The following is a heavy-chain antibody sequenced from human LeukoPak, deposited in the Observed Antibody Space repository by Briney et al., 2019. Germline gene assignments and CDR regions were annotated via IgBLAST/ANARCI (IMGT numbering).Heavy chain of an antibody. CDR2: ISYSGST. CDR3: ARDHGSAWTWAYDY. D-gene: IGHD6-19*01. J-gene: IGHJ4*02. V-gene: IGHV4-59*01. CDR1: GVSISSYY. Sequence: SETLSLTCTVPGVSISSYYWSWIRPPPGKGMDWIGYISYSGSTNYNPSLKSRVTISVDTSKNQFSLKLSSVTAADTAVYYCARDHGSAWTWAYDYWGQGTLVTVSS.